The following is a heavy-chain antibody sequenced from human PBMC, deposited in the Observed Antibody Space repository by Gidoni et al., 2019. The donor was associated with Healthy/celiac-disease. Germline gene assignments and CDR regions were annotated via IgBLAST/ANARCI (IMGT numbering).Heavy chain of an antibody. CDR1: GGSISRSSYY. CDR2: IYYSGST. CDR3: ASIKYYYDSSGSGFDY. D-gene: IGHD3-22*01. J-gene: IGHJ4*02. Sequence: QLQLQESGPGLVKPSETLSLTCTVSGGSISRSSYYWGWIRQPPGKGLEWIGSIYYSGSTYYNPSLKSRVTISVDTSKNQFSLKLSSVTAADTAVYYCASIKYYYDSSGSGFDYWGQGTLVTVSS. V-gene: IGHV4-39*07.